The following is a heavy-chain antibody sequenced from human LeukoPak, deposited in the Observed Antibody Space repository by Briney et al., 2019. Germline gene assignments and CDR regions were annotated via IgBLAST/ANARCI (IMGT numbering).Heavy chain of an antibody. V-gene: IGHV4-30-4*08. D-gene: IGHD3-3*01. CDR3: ARVGGFWSGYYF. CDR2: IYYSGST. CDR1: GGSISSGDYY. J-gene: IGHJ4*02. Sequence: SETLSLTCTVSGGSISSGDYYWSWIRQPPGKGLEWIGYIYYSGSTYYNPSFKSRVTISVDTSKNQFSLKLSSVTAADTAVYYCARVGGFWSGYYFWGQGTLVTVSS.